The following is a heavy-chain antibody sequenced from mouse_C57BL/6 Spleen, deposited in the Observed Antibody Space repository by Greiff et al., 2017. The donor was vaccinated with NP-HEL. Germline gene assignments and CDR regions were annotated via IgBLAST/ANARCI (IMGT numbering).Heavy chain of an antibody. Sequence: VQLQQSDAELVKPGASVKISCKVSGYTFTDHTIHWMKQRPEQGLEWIGYIYPRDGSTKYNEKFKGKATLTADKSSSTAYMQLNSLTSEDSAVYFCASQGLWDKGYFDVWGTGTTVTVSS. D-gene: IGHD1-1*02. V-gene: IGHV1-78*01. CDR3: ASQGLWDKGYFDV. CDR1: GYTFTDHT. CDR2: IYPRDGST. J-gene: IGHJ1*03.